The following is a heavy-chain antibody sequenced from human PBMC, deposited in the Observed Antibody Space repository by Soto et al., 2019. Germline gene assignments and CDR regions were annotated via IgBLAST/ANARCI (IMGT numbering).Heavy chain of an antibody. D-gene: IGHD2-2*01. CDR1: GDLFNNYA. J-gene: IGHJ4*02. Sequence: QVQLVQSGAEVKEPGSSVKVSCKATGDLFNNYAFNWVRQAPGQGLEWMGRISPLFSTTNYAQKFQGRVTIPADQLTSIVYLEVSNLESEDTVIYYCASASSVAAARPFNFGGQGTLAPVSP. V-gene: IGHV1-69*01. CDR2: ISPLFSTT. CDR3: ASASSVAAARPFNF.